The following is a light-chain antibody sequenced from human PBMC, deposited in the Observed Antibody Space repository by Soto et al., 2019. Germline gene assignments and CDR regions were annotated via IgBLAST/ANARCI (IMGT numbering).Light chain of an antibody. CDR3: GAWDDSLTAL. CDR1: SSNIGSNT. V-gene: IGLV1-44*01. CDR2: GNN. Sequence: QSVLTQPPSASGTPGERVTISCSGSSSNIGSNTVNWYQQLPGTAPKLLIYGNNQRPSGVPDRFSGSKSGTSASLAISGLQSEDEADYYCGAWDDSLTALFGGGTKVTVL. J-gene: IGLJ2*01.